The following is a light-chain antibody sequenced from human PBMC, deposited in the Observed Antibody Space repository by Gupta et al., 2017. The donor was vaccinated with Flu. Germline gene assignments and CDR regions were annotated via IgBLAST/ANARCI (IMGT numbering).Light chain of an antibody. CDR1: QSLSSN. CDR2: GAF. V-gene: IGKV3-15*01. CDR3: QQYNNWPIT. Sequence: PATLSVSPGERVTLSCRASQSLSSNLAWYQQKPGQAPRVLIYGAFTRATGIPARVSGSGSGTEYTLTISSLQSEDFAVYYCQQYNNWPITFGQGTKVEIK. J-gene: IGKJ1*01.